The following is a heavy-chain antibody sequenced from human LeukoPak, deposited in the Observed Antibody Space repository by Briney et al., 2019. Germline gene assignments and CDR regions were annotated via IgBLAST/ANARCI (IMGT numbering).Heavy chain of an antibody. CDR2: INSNGDEI. V-gene: IGHV3-23*01. D-gene: IGHD6-6*01. Sequence: GGSLRLSCAASGFTFSTYAMTWVRQAPGKGLEWVSGINSNGDEIYYADSVRGRFTISRDNSNNAPYLQMDSLRAEDTAVYYCANWIGSSSRDYWGQGTLVTVSS. J-gene: IGHJ4*02. CDR3: ANWIGSSSRDY. CDR1: GFTFSTYA.